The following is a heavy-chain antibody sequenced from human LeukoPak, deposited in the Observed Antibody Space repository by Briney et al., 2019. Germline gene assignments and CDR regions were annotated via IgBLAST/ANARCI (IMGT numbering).Heavy chain of an antibody. D-gene: IGHD3-3*01. CDR1: GGSISSSSYY. Sequence: SETLSLTCTVSGGSISSSSYYWGWIRQPPGKGLEWLGSIYYSGSTYYNPSLKSRVTISVDTSKNQFSLKLSSVTAADTAVYYCTPQTADYDFWSGYYTRGSRRWFDPWGQGTLVTVSS. J-gene: IGHJ5*02. V-gene: IGHV4-39*01. CDR2: IYYSGST. CDR3: TPQTADYDFWSGYYTRGSRRWFDP.